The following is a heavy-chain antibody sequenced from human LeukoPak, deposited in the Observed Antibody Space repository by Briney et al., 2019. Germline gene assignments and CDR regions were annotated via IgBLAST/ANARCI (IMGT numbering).Heavy chain of an antibody. CDR3: ARDLLYVTGPGY. Sequence: GGSLRLSCAASGFTFSSYSVNWVRQAPGKGLEWVSSISSTSSYVYYADSVKGRFTISRDNAKNSLYLQMNSLRAEDTAVYYCARDLLYVTGPGYWGQGTLVTVSS. CDR2: ISSTSSYV. CDR1: GFTFSSYS. V-gene: IGHV3-21*01. D-gene: IGHD1-20*01. J-gene: IGHJ4*02.